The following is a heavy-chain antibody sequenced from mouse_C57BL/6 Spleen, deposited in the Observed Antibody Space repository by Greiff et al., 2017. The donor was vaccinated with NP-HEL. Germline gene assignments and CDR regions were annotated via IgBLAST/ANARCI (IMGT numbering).Heavy chain of an antibody. CDR3: AKGGGNYGDFDD. V-gene: IGHV1-50*01. CDR1: GYTFTSYW. J-gene: IGHJ2*01. D-gene: IGHD2-1*01. CDR2: IVPSDSYT. Sequence: QVQLQQPGAELVKPGASVKLSCKASGYTFTSYWLQWVKQRPGQGLEWIGEIVPSDSYTNYNQKFKGKATLTVDTSSSTAYMQLSSLTSEDSAVYYCAKGGGNYGDFDDWGQGTTLTVSS.